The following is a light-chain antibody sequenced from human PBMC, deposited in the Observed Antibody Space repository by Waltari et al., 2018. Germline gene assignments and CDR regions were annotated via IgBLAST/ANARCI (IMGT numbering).Light chain of an antibody. CDR3: QQYYDGPRT. CDR2: GAS. CDR1: QDISNS. J-gene: IGKJ1*01. Sequence: DIQMTQSPSSLSASFGARVTITCRASQDISNSLAWYQQKLGRAPKLLLHGASRLESGVPSRFSGRGSGTDYTLTISSLQPEDFATYYCQQYYDGPRTFGQGTKVELK. V-gene: IGKV1-NL1*01.